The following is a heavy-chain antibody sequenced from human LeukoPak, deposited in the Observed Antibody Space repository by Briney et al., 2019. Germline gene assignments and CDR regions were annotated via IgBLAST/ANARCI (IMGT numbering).Heavy chain of an antibody. CDR3: TTVKDITMIRGRC. CDR1: GFTFSNAW. D-gene: IGHD3-10*01. V-gene: IGHV3-15*01. J-gene: IGHJ4*02. CDR2: IKSKTEGGTT. Sequence: GGSLRLSCAASGFTFSNAWMSWVRQAPGKGLEWVGCIKSKTEGGTTDYAAPVKGRFTISRDDSKNTLYLQMNSLKTEDTAVYYCTTVKDITMIRGRCWGQGTLVTVSS.